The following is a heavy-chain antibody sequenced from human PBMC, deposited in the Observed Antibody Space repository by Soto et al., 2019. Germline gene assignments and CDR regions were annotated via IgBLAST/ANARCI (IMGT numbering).Heavy chain of an antibody. D-gene: IGHD1-26*01. V-gene: IGHV4-59*01. CDR3: PSDMHAGFTHYFDP. CDR2: TSYTGNT. Sequence: SETRSLACIVSGGSITSYHWSWIRQLPEKGLELIAYTSYTGNTKYNPSFQSRVTISIDSSKNKLSLKMTAMSPADTAVYYCPSDMHAGFTHYFDPGAQGALVTVSS. J-gene: IGHJ5*02. CDR1: GGSITSYH.